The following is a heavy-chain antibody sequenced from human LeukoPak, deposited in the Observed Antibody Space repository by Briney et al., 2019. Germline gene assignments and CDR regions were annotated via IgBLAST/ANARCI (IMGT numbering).Heavy chain of an antibody. V-gene: IGHV4-59*01. CDR1: GGSISGFY. CDR3: ARSPPPLHNGMDV. J-gene: IGHJ6*02. Sequence: SETLSLTCTVSGGSISGFYWSWIRQPPGKGLEWVAYIYYTGSSNYNPSLRSRVTISVDTSKNQLSLTLSSVTAADTAVYYCARSPPPLHNGMDVWGHGTTVTVS. CDR2: IYYTGSS.